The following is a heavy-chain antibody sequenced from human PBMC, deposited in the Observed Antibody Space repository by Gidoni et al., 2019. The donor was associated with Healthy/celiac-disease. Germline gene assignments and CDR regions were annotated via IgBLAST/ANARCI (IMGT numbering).Heavy chain of an antibody. V-gene: IGHV3-23*01. CDR2: ISGSGGST. CDR3: AKDLGLDWYFDL. Sequence: EVQLLESGGGLVQPGGSLRLSCAASGFTFSSYAMSWVRQAPGKGLEWVSAISGSGGSTYYGDFVKGRFTISRDNSKNTLYLQMNSLRAEDTAVYYCAKDLGLDWYFDLWGRGTLVTVSS. J-gene: IGHJ2*01. D-gene: IGHD7-27*01. CDR1: GFTFSSYA.